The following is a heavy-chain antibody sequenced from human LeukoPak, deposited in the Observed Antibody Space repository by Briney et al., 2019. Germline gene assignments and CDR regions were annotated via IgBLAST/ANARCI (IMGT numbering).Heavy chain of an antibody. CDR2: ITPIFGTA. J-gene: IGHJ4*02. Sequence: SVKVSCKSSGYTFTNYGINWVRQAPGQGLEWMGGITPIFGTANYAQKFQGRVTITADESTSTAYMELSSLRSEDTAVYYCSVPSGSGSYRGGNRPFDYWGQGTLVTVSS. D-gene: IGHD1-26*01. V-gene: IGHV1-69*13. CDR1: GYTFTNYG. CDR3: SVPSGSGSYRGGNRPFDY.